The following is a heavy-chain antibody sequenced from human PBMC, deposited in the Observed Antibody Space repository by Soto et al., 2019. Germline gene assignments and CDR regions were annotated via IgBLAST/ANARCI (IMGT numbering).Heavy chain of an antibody. CDR2: INHSGST. J-gene: IGHJ6*03. CDR1: GGSFSVYY. D-gene: IGHD3-10*01. Sequence: SETLSLTCAVYGGSFSVYYWSWIRQPPGKGLEWIGEINHSGSTNYNPSLKSRVTISVDTSKNQFSLKLRSVTAEDTDVYYCERINGRGVDNRNRMDVWGKVTTVPVSS. V-gene: IGHV4-34*01. CDR3: ERINGRGVDNRNRMDV.